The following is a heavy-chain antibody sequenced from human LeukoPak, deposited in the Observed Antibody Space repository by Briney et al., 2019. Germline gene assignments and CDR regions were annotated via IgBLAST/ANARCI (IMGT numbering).Heavy chain of an antibody. J-gene: IGHJ4*02. CDR1: GFTFSSYA. CDR2: ISYDGSNK. CDR3: AREGPYDSSGWYMRYYFDY. V-gene: IGHV3-30*04. D-gene: IGHD6-19*01. Sequence: GRSLRLSCAASGFTFSSYAMHWVRQAPGKGLEWVAVISYDGSNKYYADSVKGRFTISRDNSKNTLYLQMNSLRAEDTAVYYCAREGPYDSSGWYMRYYFDYWGQGTLVTVSS.